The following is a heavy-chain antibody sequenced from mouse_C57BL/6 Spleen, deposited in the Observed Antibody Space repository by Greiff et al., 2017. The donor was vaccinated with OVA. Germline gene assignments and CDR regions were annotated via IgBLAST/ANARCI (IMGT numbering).Heavy chain of an antibody. CDR1: GFTFSSYA. CDR3: ARDRDGYYVAMDY. J-gene: IGHJ4*01. Sequence: EVKLMESGGGLVKPGGSLKLSCAASGFTFSSYAMSWVRQTPEKRLEWVATISDGGSYTYYPDNVKGRFTISRDNAKNNLYLQMSHLKSEDTAMYYCARDRDGYYVAMDYWGQGTSVTVSS. V-gene: IGHV5-4*01. D-gene: IGHD2-3*01. CDR2: ISDGGSYT.